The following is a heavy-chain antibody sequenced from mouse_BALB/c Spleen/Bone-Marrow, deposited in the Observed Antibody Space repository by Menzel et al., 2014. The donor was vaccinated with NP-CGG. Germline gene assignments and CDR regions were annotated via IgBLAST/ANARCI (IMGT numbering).Heavy chain of an antibody. CDR3: ARDGNFAMDY. J-gene: IGHJ4*01. V-gene: IGHV5-4*02. CDR1: GFTFSDYY. D-gene: IGHD2-1*01. CDR2: INDGGSYT. Sequence: EVQREESGGGLVKPGGSLKLSCAASGFTFSDYYMCWVRQNTEKRLEWVATINDGGSYTYYPDSVKGRFTISRDNAKNNLCLQMSNLKSEDTAMYYCARDGNFAMDYLGQGTSVTVSS.